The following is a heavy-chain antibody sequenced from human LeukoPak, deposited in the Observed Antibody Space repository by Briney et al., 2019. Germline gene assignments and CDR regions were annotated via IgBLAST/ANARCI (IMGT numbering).Heavy chain of an antibody. V-gene: IGHV3-74*01. Sequence: GGSLRLSCAASGFTFSSYWMHWVRQAPGKGPVWVSRINNDGSGTTYADSVKGRFTISRDDAKNTLYLQMNSLRAEDTAVYYCARDGNIIRGAPSDYWGQGTLVTVSS. J-gene: IGHJ4*02. CDR3: ARDGNIIRGAPSDY. D-gene: IGHD3-10*01. CDR1: GFTFSSYW. CDR2: INNDGSGT.